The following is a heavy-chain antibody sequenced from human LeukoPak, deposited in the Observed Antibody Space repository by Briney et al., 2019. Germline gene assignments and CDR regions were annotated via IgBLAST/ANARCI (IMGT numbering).Heavy chain of an antibody. CDR2: ISGSGGST. V-gene: IGHV3-23*01. J-gene: IGHJ3*01. D-gene: IGHD3-3*01. Sequence: GGSLRLSCAASGFTFSSYAMSWVRQAPGKGLGLVSAISGSGGSTYYADSVKGRFTISRDNSKTTLYLKMKSLRAEDTAVYYCANGGITIYWGQGTMVTVSS. CDR1: GFTFSSYA. CDR3: ANGGITIY.